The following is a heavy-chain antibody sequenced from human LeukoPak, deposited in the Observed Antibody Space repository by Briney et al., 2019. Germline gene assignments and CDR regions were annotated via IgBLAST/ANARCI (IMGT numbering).Heavy chain of an antibody. CDR1: GYTFTGYY. Sequence: SVKVSCKASGYTFTGYYMHWVRQAPGQGLEWMGRIIPILGIANYAQKFQGRVTITADKSTSTAYMELSSLRSEDTAMYYCARVYCSRTSCYNWFDPWGQGTLVTVSS. CDR3: ARVYCSRTSCYNWFDP. D-gene: IGHD2-2*01. V-gene: IGHV1-69*02. CDR2: IIPILGIA. J-gene: IGHJ5*02.